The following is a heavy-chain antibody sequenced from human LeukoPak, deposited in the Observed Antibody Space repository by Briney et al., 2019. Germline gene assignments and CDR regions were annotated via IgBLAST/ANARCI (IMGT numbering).Heavy chain of an antibody. J-gene: IGHJ5*02. Sequence: SETLSLTCAVSGGSISSSNWWSWVRQPPGKGLEWIGEIYHSGSTNYNPSLKSRVTISVDKSKNQFSLKLSSVTAADTAVYYCARDLTADYYDSSGLPWGQGTLVTVSS. CDR2: IYHSGST. V-gene: IGHV4-4*02. CDR1: GGSISSSNW. CDR3: ARDLTADYYDSSGLP. D-gene: IGHD3-22*01.